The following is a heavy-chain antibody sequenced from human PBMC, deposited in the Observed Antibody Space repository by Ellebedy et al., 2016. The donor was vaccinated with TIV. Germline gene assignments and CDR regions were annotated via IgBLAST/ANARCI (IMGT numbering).Heavy chain of an antibody. CDR2: IYTSGST. CDR1: GGSISSYY. D-gene: IGHD6-19*01. J-gene: IGHJ4*02. CDR3: ASGYSSGWLDY. V-gene: IGHV4-4*07. Sequence: MPSETLSLTCTVSGGSISSYYWSWIRKPAGKGLEWIGRIYTSGSTNYNPSLKSRVTMSVDTSKNQFSLKLSSVTAADTAVYYCASGYSSGWLDYWGQGTLVTVSS.